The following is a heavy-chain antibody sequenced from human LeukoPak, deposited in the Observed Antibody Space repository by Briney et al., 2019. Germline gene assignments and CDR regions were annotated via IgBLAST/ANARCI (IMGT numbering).Heavy chain of an antibody. J-gene: IGHJ3*02. D-gene: IGHD2-8*01. CDR2: INPNSGGT. V-gene: IGHV1-2*02. CDR1: GYTFTGYY. Sequence: GASVKVSCKASGYTFTGYYMHWVRQAPGQGLEWMGWINPNSGGTNYAQKFQGRVTMTRDTSISTAYMELSRLRSDDTAVYYCVRGLSDIPYNGDAFDIWGQGTLVTVSS. CDR3: VRGLSDIPYNGDAFDI.